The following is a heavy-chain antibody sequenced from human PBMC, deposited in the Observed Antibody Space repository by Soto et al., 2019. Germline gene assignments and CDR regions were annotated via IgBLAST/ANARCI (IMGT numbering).Heavy chain of an antibody. J-gene: IGHJ4*02. Sequence: QVQLVESGGGVVQPGRSLRLSCAASGFNFSSCAMDWVRQAPGKGLEWVALTSYDGTNKYYAGSVKGRFTISRDNSKNTLYLQMNSLRFEDTAVYYCARGRDGCNHFAFWGQGTLVDVSS. V-gene: IGHV3-30*14. CDR2: TSYDGTNK. CDR1: GFNFSSCA. D-gene: IGHD6-19*01. CDR3: ARGRDGCNHFAF.